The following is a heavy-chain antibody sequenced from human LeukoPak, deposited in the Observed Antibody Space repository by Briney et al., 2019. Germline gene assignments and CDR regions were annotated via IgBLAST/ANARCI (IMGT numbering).Heavy chain of an antibody. CDR3: AKAALYYYDSSGFDY. Sequence: PGGSLRLSCAASGFTFSSYAMSWVRQAPGKGLEWVSAISGSGGSTYYADSVKGRFTISRDNSKNTLYLQMNSLRAEDTAVYYSAKAALYYYDSSGFDYWGQGTLVTVSS. CDR1: GFTFSSYA. J-gene: IGHJ4*02. V-gene: IGHV3-23*01. D-gene: IGHD3-22*01. CDR2: ISGSGGST.